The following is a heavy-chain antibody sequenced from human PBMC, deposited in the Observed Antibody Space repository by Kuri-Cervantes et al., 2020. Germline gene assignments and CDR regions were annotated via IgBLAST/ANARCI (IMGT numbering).Heavy chain of an antibody. CDR1: GFSISDYH. Sequence: GESLKISCAASGFSISDYHLSWIRQAPGKGLEWVSSISSSGRVIYYADSVKGRFTISRDNAKNSLYLQMNSLRAEDTAVYYCARGHYYYGMDVWGQGTTVTVSS. CDR3: ARGHYYYGMDV. J-gene: IGHJ6*02. CDR2: ISSSGRVI. V-gene: IGHV3-11*04.